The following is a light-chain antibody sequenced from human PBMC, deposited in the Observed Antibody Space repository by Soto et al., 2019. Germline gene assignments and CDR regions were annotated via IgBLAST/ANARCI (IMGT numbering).Light chain of an antibody. J-gene: IGLJ1*01. CDR3: SSYTSTMTNV. V-gene: IGLV2-14*03. Sequence: QPVLTQPASVSGSPGHSIPISCTGTSSDVGGFNSVSWYQLRPGTAPKLILYDVVDRPSGVSYRFSGSKSGNTASLTISGLQAADEADYFCSSYTSTMTNVFGSGTKVTVL. CDR1: SSDVGGFNS. CDR2: DVV.